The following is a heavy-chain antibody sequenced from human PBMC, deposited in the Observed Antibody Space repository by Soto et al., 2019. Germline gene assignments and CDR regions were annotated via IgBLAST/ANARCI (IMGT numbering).Heavy chain of an antibody. CDR1: GFTFSNYA. CDR2: IFAGGGST. J-gene: IGHJ4*02. V-gene: IGHV3-23*01. Sequence: GGSLRLSCAPSGFTFSNYAMFWVRQAPGKGLEWVSTIFAGGGSTYYADSVRGRFTISRDNSKNILFLQMDSLRAEDTAVYFCAKDLIRGDGYIDFDYWGQGTLVTVSS. CDR3: AKDLIRGDGYIDFDY. D-gene: IGHD3-10*01.